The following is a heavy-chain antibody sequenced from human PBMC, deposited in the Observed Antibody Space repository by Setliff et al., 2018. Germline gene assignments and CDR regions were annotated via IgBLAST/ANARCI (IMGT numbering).Heavy chain of an antibody. CDR1: GGSISPYF. D-gene: IGHD3-3*01. CDR3: RYWSGYYNNDY. CDR2: IYHNGNT. Sequence: SETLSLTCTVSGGSISPYFWSWIRQPPGKGLEWIGYIYHNGNTNFNPSLKSRLTISVDASTNQFSLKLYSVTAADTAVYYCRYWSGYYNNDYWGQGTLVTVSS. J-gene: IGHJ4*02. V-gene: IGHV4-59*12.